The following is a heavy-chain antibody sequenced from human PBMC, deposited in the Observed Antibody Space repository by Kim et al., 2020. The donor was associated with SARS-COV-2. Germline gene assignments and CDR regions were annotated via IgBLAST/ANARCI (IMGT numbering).Heavy chain of an antibody. CDR2: ISYDGSNK. V-gene: IGHV3-30*18. CDR1: GFTFSSYG. CDR3: AKDLVPAARSKRSSGNWFDP. Sequence: GGSLRLSCAASGFTFSSYGMHWVRQAPGKGLEWVAVISYDGSNKYYADSVKGRFTISRDNSKNTLYLQMNSLRAEDTAVYYCAKDLVPAARSKRSSGNWFDPWGQGTLVTVSS. D-gene: IGHD2-2*01. J-gene: IGHJ5*02.